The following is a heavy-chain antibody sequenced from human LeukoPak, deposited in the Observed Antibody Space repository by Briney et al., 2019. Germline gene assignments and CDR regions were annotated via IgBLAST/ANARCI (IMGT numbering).Heavy chain of an antibody. V-gene: IGHV3-7*01. CDR1: GFTFGKYW. Sequence: GGSLRLSCVASGFTFGKYWMSWVRQAPGKGLEWVANIKLDGSEKYYVDSVRGRFTISRDNTKNLLYLQMSSLRAEDTAVYYCATDRGWRTSGYYLYYFEYWGQGTLVTFSS. D-gene: IGHD3-3*01. CDR2: IKLDGSEK. J-gene: IGHJ4*02. CDR3: ATDRGWRTSGYYLYYFEY.